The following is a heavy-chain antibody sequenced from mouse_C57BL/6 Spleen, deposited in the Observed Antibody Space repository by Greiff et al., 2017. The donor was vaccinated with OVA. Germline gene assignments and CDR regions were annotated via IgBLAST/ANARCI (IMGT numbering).Heavy chain of an antibody. CDR1: GYSITSGYY. Sequence: ESGPGLVKPSQSLSLTCSVTGYSITSGYYWNWIRQFPGNKLEWMGYISYDGSNNYNPSLKNRISITRDTSKNQFFLKLNSVTTEDTATYYCARIYYDYDDYWGQGTTLTVSS. CDR2: ISYDGSN. V-gene: IGHV3-6*01. CDR3: ARIYYDYDDY. J-gene: IGHJ2*01. D-gene: IGHD2-4*01.